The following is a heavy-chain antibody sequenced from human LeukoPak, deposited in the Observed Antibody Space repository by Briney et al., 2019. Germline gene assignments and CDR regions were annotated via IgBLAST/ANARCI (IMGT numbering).Heavy chain of an antibody. D-gene: IGHD3-3*01. CDR3: ARVVGVANKHFDY. CDR1: GGSISSYY. Sequence: SETLSLTCTVSGGSISSYYRSWIRQPPGRGLEWIGYIYYSGSTNYNPSLKSRVTISVDTSKNQFSLKLSSVTAADTAVYYCARVVGVANKHFDYWGQGTLVTVSS. V-gene: IGHV4-59*01. J-gene: IGHJ4*02. CDR2: IYYSGST.